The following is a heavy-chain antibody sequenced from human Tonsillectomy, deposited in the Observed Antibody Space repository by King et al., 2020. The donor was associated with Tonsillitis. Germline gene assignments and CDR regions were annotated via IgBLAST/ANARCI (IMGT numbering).Heavy chain of an antibody. D-gene: IGHD1-26*01. CDR1: GGSFSSYF. CDR3: AREESSSGGYRPLDY. V-gene: IGHV4-4*07. Sequence: QLQESGPGLVKPSETLSLTCSVSGGSFSSYFWSWIRQPAGKGLEWIGRIYTSGSTNYNPSLKSRVTMSVDTSKNQFSLKLTPVTAADTAVYYCAREESSSGGYRPLDYWGQGTLVTVSS. J-gene: IGHJ4*02. CDR2: IYTSGST.